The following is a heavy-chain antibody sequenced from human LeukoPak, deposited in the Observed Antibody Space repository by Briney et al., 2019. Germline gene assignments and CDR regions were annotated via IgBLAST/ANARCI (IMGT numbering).Heavy chain of an antibody. V-gene: IGHV1-2*02. CDR1: GNTFPGNY. D-gene: IGHD6-13*01. J-gene: IGHJ4*02. CDR3: AGGSSYYFFDY. CDR2: INPSSGGT. Sequence: ASVKVSCKASGNTFPGNYLHWVRQAPGQGPEWMGWINPSSGGTNPAQKFQGRVAMTRDTSISTVYIQLKRLTSDVTAVYYCAGGSSYYFFDYWGQGVLVTVSS.